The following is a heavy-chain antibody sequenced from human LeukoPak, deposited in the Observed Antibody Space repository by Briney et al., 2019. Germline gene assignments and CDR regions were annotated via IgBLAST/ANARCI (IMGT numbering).Heavy chain of an antibody. V-gene: IGHV3-30*02. CDR1: GFTFSSYG. CDR3: AKDCGRYYYDSSGYC. CDR2: IRSDGSNK. D-gene: IGHD3-22*01. J-gene: IGHJ4*02. Sequence: GGSLRLSCAASGFTFSSYGMHWVRQAPGKGLEWVAFIRSDGSNKYYADSVKGRFTISRDNSKNTLYLTMNALSAEDTAVYYCAKDCGRYYYDSSGYCWGQGTLVTVSS.